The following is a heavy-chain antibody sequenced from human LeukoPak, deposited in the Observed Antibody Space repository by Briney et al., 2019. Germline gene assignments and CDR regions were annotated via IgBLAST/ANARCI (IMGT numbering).Heavy chain of an antibody. V-gene: IGHV4-31*03. Sequence: SQTLSLTCTVSGGSLSSGGYYWSWIRQHPGTGLEWIGYIYYSGSTYYNPSLKSRVTISVYTSKNQFSLKLSSVTAAHTAVYYXXXXXXXXXXXXXVSYYGMDVWGQGTTVTVSS. CDR1: GGSLSSGGYY. J-gene: IGHJ6*02. CDR3: XXXXXXXXXXXXVSYYGMDV. CDR2: IYYSGST.